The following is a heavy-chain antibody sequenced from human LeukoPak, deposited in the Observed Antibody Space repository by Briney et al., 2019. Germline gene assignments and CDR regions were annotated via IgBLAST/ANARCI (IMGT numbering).Heavy chain of an antibody. CDR1: GGTFSNYA. CDR3: ARGWDYDSGGRPTAYVY. J-gene: IGHJ4*02. Sequence: SVKVSCTASGGTFSNYAINWVRQAPGPGLEWMGGIIPIFGTANYAQKFQGRVTITADESTSTVYMELNSLKSEDTAVYYCARGWDYDSGGRPTAYVYWGQGTLVTVSS. D-gene: IGHD3-22*01. V-gene: IGHV1-69*13. CDR2: IIPIFGTA.